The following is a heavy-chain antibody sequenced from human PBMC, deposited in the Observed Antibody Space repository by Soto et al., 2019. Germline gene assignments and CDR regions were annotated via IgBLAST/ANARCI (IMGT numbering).Heavy chain of an antibody. CDR3: ATSYDSGFDP. D-gene: IGHD5-12*01. CDR1: GYPFSKYG. V-gene: IGHV1-18*04. Sequence: VQSGAEVERPGASVRVSCKAYGYPFSKYGISWIRQAPGQGLEWMGWIKPDNGDTNYAQKFQGRVTMTTDTSSNTAYMELRSLRSDDTAVYYCATSYDSGFDPWGQGTLVSVSS. CDR2: IKPDNGDT. J-gene: IGHJ5*02.